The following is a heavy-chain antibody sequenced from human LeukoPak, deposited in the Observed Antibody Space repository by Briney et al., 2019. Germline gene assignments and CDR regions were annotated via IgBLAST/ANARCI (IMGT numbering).Heavy chain of an antibody. CDR1: GYTFTVYS. D-gene: IGHD3-16*01. CDR2: ITSSTGKP. CDR3: ARDASMINFDY. Sequence: ASVKVSCKASGYTFTVYSINWLRQAPGQGLEWMGWITSSTGKPTYAQGFTGRFVFSLDTSVSATYLHINSLKAEDTAVYYCARDASMINFDYWGQGSLVTVSS. J-gene: IGHJ4*02. V-gene: IGHV7-4-1*02.